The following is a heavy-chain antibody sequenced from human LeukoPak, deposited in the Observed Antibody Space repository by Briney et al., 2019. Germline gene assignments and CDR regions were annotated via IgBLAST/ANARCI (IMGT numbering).Heavy chain of an antibody. D-gene: IGHD2-15*01. CDR2: INPNSGGT. CDR3: AREGLGYCSGGSCYAY. V-gene: IGHV1-2*02. Sequence: GASVKVSCKASGYTFTGYYMHWVRQAPGQGLEWMGWINPNSGGTNYAQKFQGRVAMIRDTSISTAYMELSRLRSDDTAVYYCAREGLGYCSGGSCYAYWGQGTLVTVSS. CDR1: GYTFTGYY. J-gene: IGHJ4*02.